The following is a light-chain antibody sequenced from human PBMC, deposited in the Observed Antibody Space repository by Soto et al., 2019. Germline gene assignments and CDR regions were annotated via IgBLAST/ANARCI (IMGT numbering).Light chain of an antibody. Sequence: DIQMTQSPSSLSASVGDRVTITCQASQHINKDLNWYQQKPGKAPKLLIYDASKLETGVPSRFSGSGSGTDFTFTISSQQPEDIATYFCQQSDSLPWTFGQGTKAEIK. CDR1: QHINKD. CDR3: QQSDSLPWT. V-gene: IGKV1-33*01. J-gene: IGKJ1*01. CDR2: DAS.